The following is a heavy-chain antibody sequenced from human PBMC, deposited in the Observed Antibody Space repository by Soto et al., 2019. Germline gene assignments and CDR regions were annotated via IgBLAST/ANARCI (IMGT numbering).Heavy chain of an antibody. V-gene: IGHV1-8*01. Sequence: GASVKVSCKASGYTFTSYDINWVRQATGQGLEWMGWMNPNSGNTGYAQKFQGRVTMTRNTSISTAYMELSSLRSEDTAVYYCARVKVVATLWGGYYYYGMDVWGQGTTVTVSS. CDR2: MNPNSGNT. CDR1: GYTFTSYD. D-gene: IGHD5-12*01. J-gene: IGHJ6*02. CDR3: ARVKVVATLWGGYYYYGMDV.